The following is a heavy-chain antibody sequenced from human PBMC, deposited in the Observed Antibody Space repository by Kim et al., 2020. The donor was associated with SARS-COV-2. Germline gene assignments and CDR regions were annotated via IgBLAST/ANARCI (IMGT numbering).Heavy chain of an antibody. J-gene: IGHJ4*02. CDR3: AKTPDYSNYRKYYFDY. CDR2: ISGSGGST. D-gene: IGHD4-4*01. V-gene: IGHV3-23*01. CDR1: GFTFSSYA. Sequence: GGSLRLSCAASGFTFSSYAMSWVRQAPGKGLEWVSAISGSGGSTYYADSVKGRFTISRDNSKNTLYLQMNSLRAEDTAVYYCAKTPDYSNYRKYYFDYWGQGTLVTVSS.